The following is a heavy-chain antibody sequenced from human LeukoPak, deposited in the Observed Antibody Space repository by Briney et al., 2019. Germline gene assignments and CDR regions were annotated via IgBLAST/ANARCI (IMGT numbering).Heavy chain of an antibody. V-gene: IGHV4-4*07. Sequence: SETLSLTCDVSGASITDYYWSWIRQPAGKRLEWIGRIYPTGSTSYKTSLRTRLTISLDTSKNQVSLKLRSVTAADTAVYYCATDSYAFWSGQYKDGLGDYYGVDVCGQGTTVIVSS. J-gene: IGHJ6*02. CDR1: GASITDYY. D-gene: IGHD3-3*01. CDR2: IYPTGST. CDR3: ATDSYAFWSGQYKDGLGDYYGVDV.